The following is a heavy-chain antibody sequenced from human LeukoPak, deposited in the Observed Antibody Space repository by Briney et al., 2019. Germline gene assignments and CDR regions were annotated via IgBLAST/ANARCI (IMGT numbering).Heavy chain of an antibody. CDR3: ARLGAGTMVRGVISY. J-gene: IGHJ4*02. CDR1: GYSISSGYY. CDR2: IYHSGST. Sequence: PSQTLSLTCAVSGYSISSGYYWGWIRQPPGKGLEWIGSIYHSGSTYYNPSLKSRVTISVDTSKNQFSLKLSSVTAADTAVYYCARLGAGTMVRGVISYWGQGTLVTVSS. D-gene: IGHD3-10*01. V-gene: IGHV4-38-2*01.